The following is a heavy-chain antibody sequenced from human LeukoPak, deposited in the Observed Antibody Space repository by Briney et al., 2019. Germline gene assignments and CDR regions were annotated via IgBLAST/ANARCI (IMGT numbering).Heavy chain of an antibody. J-gene: IGHJ6*02. V-gene: IGHV4-59*08. CDR1: GGSISSYY. D-gene: IGHD3-3*01. CDR3: ARHTAITIFGVDISYYYGMDV. Sequence: SETLSLTCTVSGGSISSYYWSWIRQPPGKGLEWIGYIYYSGSTNYNPSLKSRVTISVDTSKNQFSLELSSVTAADTAVYYCARHTAITIFGVDISYYYGMDVWGQGTTVTVSS. CDR2: IYYSGST.